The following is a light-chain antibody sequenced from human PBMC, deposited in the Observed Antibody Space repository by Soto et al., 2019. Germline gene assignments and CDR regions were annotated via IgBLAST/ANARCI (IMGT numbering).Light chain of an antibody. V-gene: IGLV1-40*01. Sequence: QSVLTQPPSVSGAPGQRVTISCTGSSSSIGAGYDVHWYHQLPGAAPKLLVSGNNNRPSGVPDRFSASKSGTSASLAISGLQSEDEAQYYCQSYDSRLTACVFGTGTKLTVL. CDR3: QSYDSRLTACV. J-gene: IGLJ1*01. CDR2: GNN. CDR1: SSSIGAGYD.